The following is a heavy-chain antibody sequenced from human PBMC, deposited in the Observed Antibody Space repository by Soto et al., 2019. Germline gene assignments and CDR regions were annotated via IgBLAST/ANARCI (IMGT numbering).Heavy chain of an antibody. CDR3: ARLVPVTTSDY. V-gene: IGHV1-2*02. D-gene: IGHD4-17*01. CDR1: GFTFTGYY. CDR2: INPNSGGT. Sequence: GASVKVSCKASGFTFTGYYMHWERQAPGQGLEWMGWINPNSGGTNYAQKFQGRVTMTRDTSISTAYMELSRLSSDDAAAYYFARLVPVTTSDYWGPGTLVTVSS. J-gene: IGHJ4*02.